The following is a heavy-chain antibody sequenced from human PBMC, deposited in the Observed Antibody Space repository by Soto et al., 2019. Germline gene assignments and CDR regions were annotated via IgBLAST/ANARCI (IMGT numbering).Heavy chain of an antibody. V-gene: IGHV1-69*01. Sequence: QVQLVQSGAEVKKPGSSVKVSCKASGGTFSSYAISWVRQAPGQGLAWMGGIIPIFGTANYAQKFQGRVTFTADESTSTSDMELSSLRSEDKAVYYCASLEMARYVMDVWVQGTTVTVSS. D-gene: IGHD3-3*01. CDR2: IIPIFGTA. CDR1: GGTFSSYA. CDR3: ASLEMARYVMDV. J-gene: IGHJ6*02.